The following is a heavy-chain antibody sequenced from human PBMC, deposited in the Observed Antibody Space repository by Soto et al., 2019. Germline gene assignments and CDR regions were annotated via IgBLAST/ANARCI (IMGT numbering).Heavy chain of an antibody. D-gene: IGHD6-19*01. J-gene: IGHJ4*02. CDR2: IKPDGFEK. V-gene: IGHV3-7*01. CDR1: GFSFTNFW. Sequence: GGSLRLSCAASGFSFTNFWMSWVRQAPGKGLEWVANIKPDGFEKDYVDSVKGRFTISRDNAKSSLNLQMNGLRAEDTAIYYCTRARDFYNGGWYSDYFDYWGQGALVTVSS. CDR3: TRARDFYNGGWYSDYFDY.